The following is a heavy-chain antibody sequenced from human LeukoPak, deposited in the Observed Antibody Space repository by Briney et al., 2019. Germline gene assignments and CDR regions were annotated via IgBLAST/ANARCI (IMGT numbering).Heavy chain of an antibody. V-gene: IGHV4-4*02. Sequence: SETLSLTCAVSGGSISNSNWWSWVRQPPGKGLEWIGEIYHSGNTNYNPSLKSRVTITVDTSKNQLSLELNSVTAADTALYFCTTLYYYDTTGYYWRGFDYWGQGALVTVSS. CDR1: GGSISNSNW. D-gene: IGHD3-22*01. CDR3: TTLYYYDTTGYYWRGFDY. J-gene: IGHJ4*02. CDR2: IYHSGNT.